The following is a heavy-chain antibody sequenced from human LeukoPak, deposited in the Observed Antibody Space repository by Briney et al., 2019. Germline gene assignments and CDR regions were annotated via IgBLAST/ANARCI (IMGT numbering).Heavy chain of an antibody. J-gene: IGHJ2*01. D-gene: IGHD3-22*01. CDR2: ISGSGGST. CDR3: AKDSGDSSGSYWYFDL. Sequence: PGGSLRLSCAASGFTFSSYAMGWVRQAPGKGLEWVSAISGSGGSTYYADSVKGRFTISRDNSKNTLYLQMNSLRAEDTAVYYCAKDSGDSSGSYWYFDLWGRGTLVTVSS. V-gene: IGHV3-23*01. CDR1: GFTFSSYA.